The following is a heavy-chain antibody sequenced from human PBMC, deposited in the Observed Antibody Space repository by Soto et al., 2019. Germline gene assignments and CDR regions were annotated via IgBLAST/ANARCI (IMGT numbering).Heavy chain of an antibody. J-gene: IGHJ4*02. D-gene: IGHD2-15*01. CDR3: ARPRGGYCSGGSCPIGY. Sequence: VQLVESGGGLVQPGGSLRLSCAASGFTFSSYWMSWVRQAPGKGLEWVANIKQDGSEKYYVDSVKGRFTISRDNAKYSLYLQMNSLRAEDTAVYYCARPRGGYCSGGSCPIGYWGQGTLVTVSS. V-gene: IGHV3-7*01. CDR1: GFTFSSYW. CDR2: IKQDGSEK.